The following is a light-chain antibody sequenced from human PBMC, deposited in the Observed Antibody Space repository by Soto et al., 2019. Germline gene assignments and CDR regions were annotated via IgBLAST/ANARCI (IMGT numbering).Light chain of an antibody. CDR3: QAWDSTSQVV. CDR1: QLGDKY. V-gene: IGLV3-1*01. CDR2: QDD. Sequence: SYELTQPPSLSVSPGQTASITCSGDQLGDKYVCWYQQKSGQSPVLVLYQDDKRPSVIPERFSGSNSGTTATLTISVTQATDEADYYCQAWDSTSQVVFGGGTKLTVL. J-gene: IGLJ2*01.